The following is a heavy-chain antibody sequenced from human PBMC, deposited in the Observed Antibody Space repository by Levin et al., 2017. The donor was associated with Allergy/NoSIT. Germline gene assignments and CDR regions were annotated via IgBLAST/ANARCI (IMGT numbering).Heavy chain of an antibody. CDR3: GREGPETSFDY. CDR1: GDSISRTNW. D-gene: IGHD1-14*01. J-gene: IGHJ4*02. V-gene: IGHV4-4*02. CDR2: ISHSGFA. Sequence: SETLSLTCAVSGDSISRTNWWSWFRQPPGQGLEWVGEISHSGFANYNPSLNNRVTISMDKSKNQFYLKVSSVTAADTAVYYCGREGPETSFDYWGQGILVTVSS.